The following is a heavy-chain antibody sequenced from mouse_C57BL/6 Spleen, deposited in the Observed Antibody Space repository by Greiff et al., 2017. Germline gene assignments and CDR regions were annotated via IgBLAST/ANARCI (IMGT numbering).Heavy chain of an antibody. CDR1: GFTFSSYG. Sequence: EVQRVESGGDLVKPGGSLKLSCAASGFTFSSYGMSWVRQTPDKRLEWVATISSGGSYTYYPDSVKGRFTISRDNAKNTLYLQMSSLKSEDTAMYYCARHYYGSSYWYFDVWGTGTTLTVSS. CDR3: ARHYYGSSYWYFDV. V-gene: IGHV5-6*01. CDR2: ISSGGSYT. J-gene: IGHJ1*03. D-gene: IGHD1-1*01.